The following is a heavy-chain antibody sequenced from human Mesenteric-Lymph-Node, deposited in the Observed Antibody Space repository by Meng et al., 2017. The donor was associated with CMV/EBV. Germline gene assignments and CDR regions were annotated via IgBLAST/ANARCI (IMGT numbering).Heavy chain of an antibody. Sequence: SLKISCAASGFSFDDHDMDWVRQTPGKGLEWVSGISWNSGSIGYADSVKGRFTISRDNAKNSLYLQMNSLRAEDTALYYCAKDIGDIVVVPAAPAQGYGMDVWGQGTTVTVSS. J-gene: IGHJ6*02. D-gene: IGHD2-2*01. CDR3: AKDIGDIVVVPAAPAQGYGMDV. CDR2: ISWNSGSI. V-gene: IGHV3-9*01. CDR1: GFSFDDHD.